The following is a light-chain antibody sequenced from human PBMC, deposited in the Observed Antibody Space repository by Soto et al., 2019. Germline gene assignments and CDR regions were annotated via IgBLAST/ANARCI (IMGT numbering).Light chain of an antibody. Sequence: EVVLTQSPATLSLSPGERATLSCRASQSVYQYLAWYQQKPGQAPRLLIYDASNRATGIPARFSGTGSGTDFTLTMSSLEPEDFAVYYCQQRYSWPPLTFGGGTKVEIK. V-gene: IGKV3-11*01. CDR1: QSVYQY. J-gene: IGKJ4*01. CDR3: QQRYSWPPLT. CDR2: DAS.